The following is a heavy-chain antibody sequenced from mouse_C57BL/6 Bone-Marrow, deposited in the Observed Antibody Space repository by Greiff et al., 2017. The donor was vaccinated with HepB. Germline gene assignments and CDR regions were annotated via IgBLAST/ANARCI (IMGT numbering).Heavy chain of an antibody. J-gene: IGHJ4*01. Sequence: VQLQQSGAELVKPGASVKLSCKASGYTFTEYTIHWVKQRSGQGLEWIGWFYPGSGSIKYNEKFKDKATLTADKSTSNVSMELSRLKSEESAVYFYARPGYYYGSFYAMDYWGQGTSVTVSS. V-gene: IGHV1-62-2*01. D-gene: IGHD1-1*01. CDR1: GYTFTEYT. CDR2: FYPGSGSI. CDR3: ARPGYYYGSFYAMDY.